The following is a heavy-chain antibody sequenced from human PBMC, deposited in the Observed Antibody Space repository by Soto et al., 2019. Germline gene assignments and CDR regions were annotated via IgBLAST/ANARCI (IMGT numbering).Heavy chain of an antibody. V-gene: IGHV4-38-2*02. CDR1: GYSISSGYY. J-gene: IGHJ4*02. Sequence: SETLSLTCAVSGYSISSGYYWGWIRQPPGKGLEWIGSIYHSGSTYYNPSLKSRVTISVDTSKNQFSLKLSSVTAADTAVYYCARDYYGEDDYWGQGTLVTVSS. D-gene: IGHD4-17*01. CDR3: ARDYYGEDDY. CDR2: IYHSGST.